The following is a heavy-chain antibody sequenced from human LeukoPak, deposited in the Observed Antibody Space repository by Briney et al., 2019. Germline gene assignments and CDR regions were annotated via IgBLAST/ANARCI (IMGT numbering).Heavy chain of an antibody. Sequence: GGSLRLSCAASRLTFSSYWMSWVRQAPGRGLEWVAKIKQDGSEKYYVDSVKGRFTISRDNAKNSLYLQMNSLRAEDTAVYYCARNDAFDIWGQGTMVTVSS. V-gene: IGHV3-7*01. CDR3: ARNDAFDI. CDR2: IKQDGSEK. CDR1: RLTFSSYW. J-gene: IGHJ3*02.